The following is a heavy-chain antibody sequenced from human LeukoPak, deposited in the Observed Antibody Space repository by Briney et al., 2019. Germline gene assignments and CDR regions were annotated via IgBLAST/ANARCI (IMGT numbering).Heavy chain of an antibody. CDR3: ARGCSSTSCYNYYGMDV. Sequence: AGGSLRLSCAASGFTFSSYGMHWVRQAPGKGLEWVAVIWYDGSNKYYADSVKGRFTISRDNSKNTLYLQMNSLRAEDTAVYYRARGCSSTSCYNYYGMDVWGQGTTVTVSS. D-gene: IGHD2-2*02. CDR1: GFTFSSYG. V-gene: IGHV3-33*01. CDR2: IWYDGSNK. J-gene: IGHJ6*02.